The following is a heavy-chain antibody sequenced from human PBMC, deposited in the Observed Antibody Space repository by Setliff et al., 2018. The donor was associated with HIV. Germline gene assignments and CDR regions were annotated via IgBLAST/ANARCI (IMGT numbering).Heavy chain of an antibody. V-gene: IGHV3-7*03. CDR2: IKQDGRER. Sequence: HPGGSLRLSCAGSGFTISDYWMSWVRQAPGKGLEWVANIKQDGRERYNVDSVKGRFTISRDNANNSLYLQLNSLRAEDTAVYYCAGGPQQTGWYGGACDVWGQGTMVTVSS. D-gene: IGHD6-19*01. J-gene: IGHJ3*01. CDR1: GFTISDYW. CDR3: AGGPQQTGWYGGACDV.